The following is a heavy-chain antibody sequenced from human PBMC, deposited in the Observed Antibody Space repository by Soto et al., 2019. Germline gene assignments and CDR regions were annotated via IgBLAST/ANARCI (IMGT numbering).Heavy chain of an antibody. Sequence: SETLSLTCAVYGGSFSGYYWSWIRQPPGKGLEWIGEINHSGSTNYDPSLKSRVTISVDTSKNQFSLKLSSVTAADTAVYYCARGRIAAAADYYYYYGMDVWGQGTTVTVSS. CDR1: GGSFSGYY. V-gene: IGHV4-34*01. D-gene: IGHD6-13*01. CDR3: ARGRIAAAADYYYYYGMDV. J-gene: IGHJ6*02. CDR2: INHSGST.